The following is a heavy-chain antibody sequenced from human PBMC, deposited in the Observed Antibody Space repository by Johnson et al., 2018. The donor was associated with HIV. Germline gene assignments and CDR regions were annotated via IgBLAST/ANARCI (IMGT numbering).Heavy chain of an antibody. Sequence: VQLVESGGRVVRRGGSLRLSCAASGFIFSNAWMTWVRQAPGKGLEWVGRIKGKTDGGTTDYAAPVKGRFTISRSESKNTLYLQMNSLKIEDTAVYYCATGFGPALEMWGQGTMVTVSS. D-gene: IGHD3-16*01. CDR3: ATGFGPALEM. J-gene: IGHJ3*02. CDR2: IKGKTDGGTT. CDR1: GFIFSNAW. V-gene: IGHV3-15*01.